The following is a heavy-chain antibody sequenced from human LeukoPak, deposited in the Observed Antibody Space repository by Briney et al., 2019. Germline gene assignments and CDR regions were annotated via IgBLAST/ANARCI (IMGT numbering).Heavy chain of an antibody. CDR3: ARGYSSGWYEGHFDY. D-gene: IGHD6-19*01. CDR2: IIPIFGTA. Sequence: GASVKVSCKASGSTFSSYAISWVRQAPGQGLEWMGGIIPIFGTANYAQKFQGRVTITADKSTSTAYMELSSLRSEDTAVYYCARGYSSGWYEGHFDYWAREPWSPSPQ. V-gene: IGHV1-69*06. CDR1: GSTFSSYA. J-gene: IGHJ4*02.